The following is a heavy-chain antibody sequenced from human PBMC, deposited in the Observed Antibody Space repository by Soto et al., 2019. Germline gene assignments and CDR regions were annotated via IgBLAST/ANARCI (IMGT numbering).Heavy chain of an antibody. Sequence: GGSLRLSCAASGFTFSNYAMSWVRQAPESGLEWVSVISGGGVNTYYIDSVKGRFTISRDNSKNTLFLQMDSLRAEDTAVYFCAKAPVRYCSGGSCYAFPFDVWGQGTMVTVSS. CDR2: ISGGGVNT. D-gene: IGHD2-15*01. V-gene: IGHV3-23*01. CDR1: GFTFSNYA. CDR3: AKAPVRYCSGGSCYAFPFDV. J-gene: IGHJ3*01.